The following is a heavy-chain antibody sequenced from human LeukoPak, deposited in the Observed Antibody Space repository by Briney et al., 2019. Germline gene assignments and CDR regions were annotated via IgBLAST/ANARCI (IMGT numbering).Heavy chain of an antibody. J-gene: IGHJ4*02. V-gene: IGHV1-2*02. CDR1: GYTFTGYY. CDR2: INPNSGGT. Sequence: GASVTVSCKASGYTFTGYYMHWVRQAPGQGLGWVGLINPNSGGTNYAQKFQVRVTMTRDTSISTAYMELSRLRSDDTAVYYCARNYYYDSSGTEGNYFDYWGQGTLVTVSS. CDR3: ARNYYYDSSGTEGNYFDY. D-gene: IGHD3-22*01.